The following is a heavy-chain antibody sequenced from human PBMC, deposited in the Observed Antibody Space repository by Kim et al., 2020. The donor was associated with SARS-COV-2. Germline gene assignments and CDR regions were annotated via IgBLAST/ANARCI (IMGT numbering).Heavy chain of an antibody. J-gene: IGHJ4*02. CDR1: GFTFSSYS. CDR3: ASGYCSSTSCFNFDY. Sequence: GGSLRLSCAASGFTFSSYSMNWVRQAPGKGLEWVSYISSSSSTIYYADSVKGRFTISRDNAKNSLYLQMNSLRDEDTAVYYCASGYCSSTSCFNFDYWGQGTLVTVSS. CDR2: ISSSSSTI. V-gene: IGHV3-48*02. D-gene: IGHD2-2*01.